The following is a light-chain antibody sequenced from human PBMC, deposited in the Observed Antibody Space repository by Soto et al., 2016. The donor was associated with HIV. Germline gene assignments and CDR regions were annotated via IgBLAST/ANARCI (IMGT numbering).Light chain of an antibody. CDR1: QSISSW. Sequence: DIQMTQSPSTLSASVGDGVTITCRASQSISSWLAWYRQKPGKAPKLLIYKASSLESGVPSRFSGSGSGTEFTLTISSLQPDDFAAYYCQQYNSYSTFGQGTKLEIK. CDR3: QQYNSYST. J-gene: IGKJ2*01. CDR2: KAS. V-gene: IGKV1-5*03.